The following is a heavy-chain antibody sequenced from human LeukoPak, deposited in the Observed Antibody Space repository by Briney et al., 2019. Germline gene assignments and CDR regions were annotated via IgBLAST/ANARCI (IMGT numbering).Heavy chain of an antibody. J-gene: IGHJ4*02. D-gene: IGHD5-18*01. V-gene: IGHV3-23*01. CDR1: GFSFSSYV. CDR3: AKGYGYSYGWIDY. Sequence: QPGGSLRLSCAASGFSFSSYVVSWLRQAPGKGLEWVSAISGSGGSTYYADSVKGRFTISRDNSKNTLYLQMNSLRAEDTAVYYCAKGYGYSYGWIDYWGQGTLVTVSS. CDR2: ISGSGGST.